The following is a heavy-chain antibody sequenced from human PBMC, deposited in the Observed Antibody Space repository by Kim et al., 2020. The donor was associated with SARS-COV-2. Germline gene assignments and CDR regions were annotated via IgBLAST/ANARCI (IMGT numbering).Heavy chain of an antibody. Sequence: ASVKVSCKTSGYTFTTRYLHWVRQAPGHGLEWMGRINPDSGVTDYAQRFQGRVTMTRDKSISTVYMELNSLIADDTVVYYCARGNTETIDYWGQGTLVTVSS. V-gene: IGHV1-2*05. J-gene: IGHJ4*02. CDR2: INPDSGVT. CDR3: ARGNTETIDY. CDR1: GYTFTTRY.